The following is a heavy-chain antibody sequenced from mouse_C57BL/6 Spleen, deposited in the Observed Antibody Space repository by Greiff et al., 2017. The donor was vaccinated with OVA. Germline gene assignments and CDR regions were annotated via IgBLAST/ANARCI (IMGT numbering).Heavy chain of an antibody. J-gene: IGHJ3*01. CDR1: GFNIKDDY. V-gene: IGHV14-4*01. Sequence: EVQLQQSGAELVRPGASVKLSCTASGFNIKDDYMHWVKQRTEQGLEWIGWIDPENGDTEYASKFQGKATITADTSSNTAYLQLSSLTSEDTAVYYCTTEPLSYWGQGTLVTVSA. CDR3: TTEPLSY. CDR2: IDPENGDT.